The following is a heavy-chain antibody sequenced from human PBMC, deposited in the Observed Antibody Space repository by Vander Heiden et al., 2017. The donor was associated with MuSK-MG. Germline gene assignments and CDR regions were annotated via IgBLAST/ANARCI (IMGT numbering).Heavy chain of an antibody. V-gene: IGHV1-69*10. CDR1: GGTFSSYA. CDR3: ARVTGIGDFDI. J-gene: IGHJ3*02. CDR2: IIPILGIA. D-gene: IGHD1-20*01. Sequence: QVQLVQSGAEVKKPGSSVKASCKASGGTFSSYASSWVRQAPGQGPEGRGGIIPILGIANYAQTFQGRVTITADKSTSTAYMELSSLRSEDTAVYYCARVTGIGDFDIWGQRTMVTVSS.